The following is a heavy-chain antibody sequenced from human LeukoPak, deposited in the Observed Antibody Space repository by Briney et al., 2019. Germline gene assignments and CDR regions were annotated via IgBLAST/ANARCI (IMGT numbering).Heavy chain of an antibody. CDR2: INPNSGGT. CDR1: GYTFTGYY. D-gene: IGHD6-19*01. V-gene: IGHV1-2*06. CDR3: ARDGSGWYEDFDY. J-gene: IGHJ4*02. Sequence: APVKVSCKASGYTFTGYYMHWVRQAPGQGLEWMGRINPNSGGTNYAQKFQGRVTMTRDTSISTAYMELSRLRSDDTAVYYCARDGSGWYEDFDYWGQGTLVTVSS.